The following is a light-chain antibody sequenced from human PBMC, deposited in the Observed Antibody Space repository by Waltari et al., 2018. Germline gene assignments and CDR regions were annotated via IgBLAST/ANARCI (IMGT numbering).Light chain of an antibody. CDR1: QTISTNY. J-gene: IGKJ1*01. CDR2: GAS. CDR3: QQYAGSPT. Sequence: DIVLTQAPGTLSLSPGERATLSCRASQTISTNYLAWYQHKPGQPPRLLIYGASSRAADIPDRFSGSGSGTDFTLTISRLEPEDFAVFYCQQYAGSPTFGQGTKVEIK. V-gene: IGKV3-20*01.